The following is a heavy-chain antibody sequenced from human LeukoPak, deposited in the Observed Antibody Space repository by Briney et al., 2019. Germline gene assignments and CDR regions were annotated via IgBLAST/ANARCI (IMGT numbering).Heavy chain of an antibody. V-gene: IGHV4-59*01. CDR2: IYYSGST. D-gene: IGHD3-10*01. Sequence: SETLSLTCTVSGGSISSYYWSWIRQPPGKGLEWIGDIYYSGSTNYNPSLKSRVSISLDTSKNQFSLKLSSVTAADTAVYYCARDGGASRMDVWGQGTTVTVSS. CDR1: GGSISSYY. CDR3: ARDGGASRMDV. J-gene: IGHJ6*02.